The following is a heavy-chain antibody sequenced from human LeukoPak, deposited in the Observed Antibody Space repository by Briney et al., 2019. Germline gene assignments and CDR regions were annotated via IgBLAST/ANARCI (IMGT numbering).Heavy chain of an antibody. D-gene: IGHD3-10*01. CDR1: GGSISSSSYY. V-gene: IGHV4-39*01. CDR3: ARQRYYGSGSYSLNWFDP. CDR2: IYYSETT. J-gene: IGHJ5*02. Sequence: SETLSLTCTVSGGSISSSSYYWGWVRQPPGKGLEWIGSIYYSETTYYNPSLKSRVTISVDTSKNQFSLRLSSVTAADTAVYYCARQRYYGSGSYSLNWFDPWGQGTLVTVSS.